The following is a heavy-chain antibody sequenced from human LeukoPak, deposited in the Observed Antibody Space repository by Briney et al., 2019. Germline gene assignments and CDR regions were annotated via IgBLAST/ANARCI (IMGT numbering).Heavy chain of an antibody. Sequence: ASETLSLTCAVYGGSFSGYYWSWIRQTPGKGLEWIGEINHSGGTNYNPSLKSRVTISVDRSRKQFSLQLRSVTAEDTAVYYCATDRYYGSGSYYKFDYWGQGTLVTVSS. J-gene: IGHJ4*02. CDR3: ATDRYYGSGSYYKFDY. CDR1: GGSFSGYY. CDR2: INHSGGT. D-gene: IGHD3-10*01. V-gene: IGHV4-34*01.